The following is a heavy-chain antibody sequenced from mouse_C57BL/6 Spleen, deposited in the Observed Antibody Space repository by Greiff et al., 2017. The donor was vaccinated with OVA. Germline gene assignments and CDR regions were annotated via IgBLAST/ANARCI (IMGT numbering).Heavy chain of an antibody. V-gene: IGHV1-69*01. CDR2: IDPSDSYT. CDR1: GYTFTSYW. J-gene: IGHJ2*01. CDR3: ARGGDGYYY. D-gene: IGHD2-3*01. Sequence: QVQLQQPGAELVMPGASVKLSCKASGYTFTSYWMHWVKQRPGQGLEWIGEIDPSDSYTNYNQKFKGKSTLTVDKSSSTAYMQLSSLTSEDSAVYYCARGGDGYYYWGQGTTLTVSS.